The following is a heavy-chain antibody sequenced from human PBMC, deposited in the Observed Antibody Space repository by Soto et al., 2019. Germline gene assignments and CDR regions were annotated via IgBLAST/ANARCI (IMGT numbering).Heavy chain of an antibody. J-gene: IGHJ5*02. D-gene: IGHD3-10*01. V-gene: IGHV3-33*01. CDR1: GFTFSSYG. CDR2: IWYDGSNK. CDR3: ARSSGSYYMQGNWFDH. Sequence: QVQLVESGGGVVQPGRSLRLSCAASGFTFSSYGMHWVRQAPGKGLEWVAVIWYDGSNKYYADSVKGRFTISRDNSKNTLYLQMNSLRAEDTAVYYCARSSGSYYMQGNWFDHWGQGTLVTVSS.